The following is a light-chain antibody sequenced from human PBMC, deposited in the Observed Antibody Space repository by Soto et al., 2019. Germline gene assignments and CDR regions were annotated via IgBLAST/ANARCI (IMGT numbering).Light chain of an antibody. CDR3: QQYNCLYT. CDR1: QSISSW. CDR2: KAS. Sequence: DIQMTQSPSTLSASVGDRVTITCRASQSISSWLAWYQQKPGKAPKLLIYKASSLESGVPSRFSGSGSGTEVTLTISSLQPDDFATYYCQQYNCLYTFGQGTKLEIK. V-gene: IGKV1-5*03. J-gene: IGKJ2*01.